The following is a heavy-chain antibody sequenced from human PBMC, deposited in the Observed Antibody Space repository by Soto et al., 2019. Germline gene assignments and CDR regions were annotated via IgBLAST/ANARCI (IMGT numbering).Heavy chain of an antibody. D-gene: IGHD3-3*01. CDR2: IRNKTNSYAT. CDR1: GFTFRGSA. Sequence: EVQLVESGGGLVQPGGSLKLSCAASGFTFRGSAMHWVRQASGKGLEWVGRIRNKTNSYATAYAASVKGRFTISRDDSKNTAYLQMNSLKTEDTAVYYGTSHSPDNIIRNWCQGTLVTVAS. V-gene: IGHV3-73*02. CDR3: TSHSPDNIIRN. J-gene: IGHJ4*02.